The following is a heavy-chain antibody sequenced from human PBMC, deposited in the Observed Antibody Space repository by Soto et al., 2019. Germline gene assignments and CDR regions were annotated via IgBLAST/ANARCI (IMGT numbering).Heavy chain of an antibody. CDR2: MNPNSGNT. CDR3: ARGGHYYDSSGYYEAFDY. CDR1: GYTFTTYD. D-gene: IGHD3-22*01. J-gene: IGHJ4*02. Sequence: QFQLVQSGAEVKKPGASVKVSCKASGYTFTTYDINWVRQATGQGLEWMGWMNPNSGNTGYAQKFQGRVTMTRNTSISTAYMELSSLRSEDTAVYYCARGGHYYDSSGYYEAFDYWGQGTLVTVSS. V-gene: IGHV1-8*02.